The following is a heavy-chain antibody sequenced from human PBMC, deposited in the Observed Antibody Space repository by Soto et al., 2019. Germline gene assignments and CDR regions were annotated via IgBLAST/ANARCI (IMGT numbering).Heavy chain of an antibody. D-gene: IGHD3-3*01. CDR3: ARDRYRYYDFLTEKYNWFDP. J-gene: IGHJ5*02. V-gene: IGHV1-69*13. Sequence: SVKVSCKASGGTFGSYAISWVRQAPGQGLEWMGGIIPIFGTANYAQKFQGRVTITADESTSTAYMELSSLRSEDTAVYYCARDRYRYYDFLTEKYNWFDPWGQGTLVTVSS. CDR2: IIPIFGTA. CDR1: GGTFGSYA.